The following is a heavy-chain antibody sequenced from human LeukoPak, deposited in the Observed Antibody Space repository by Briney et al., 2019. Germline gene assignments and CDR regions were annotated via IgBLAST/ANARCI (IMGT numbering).Heavy chain of an antibody. D-gene: IGHD3-10*01. CDR2: ISGSGGST. CDR1: GFIFSNYA. CDR3: AKDSDFDSGSGSGRGFDP. V-gene: IGHV3-23*01. Sequence: PGGSLRLSCAASGFIFSNYAMSWVRQAPGKGLEWVSAISGSGGSTYYADSVKGRFTISRDNSKSTLYLQMNSLRAEDTAVFYCAKDSDFDSGSGSGRGFDPWGQGTLVTVSS. J-gene: IGHJ5*02.